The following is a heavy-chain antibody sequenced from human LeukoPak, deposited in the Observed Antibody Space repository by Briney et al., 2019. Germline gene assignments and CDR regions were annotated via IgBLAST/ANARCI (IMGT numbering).Heavy chain of an antibody. CDR2: MNPYSGNT. J-gene: IGHJ4*02. CDR1: GYTFTTFD. D-gene: IGHD3-22*01. CDR3: ARDRYYYDSSGYPDY. Sequence: ASVKVSCKSSGYTFTTFDVIWLRQGSGQGLEWMAWMNPYSGNTAYGQRFQGRITVSWNTSISTAYMELSGLTSEDTAVYYCARDRYYYDSSGYPDYWGQGTLVTVSS. V-gene: IGHV1-8*01.